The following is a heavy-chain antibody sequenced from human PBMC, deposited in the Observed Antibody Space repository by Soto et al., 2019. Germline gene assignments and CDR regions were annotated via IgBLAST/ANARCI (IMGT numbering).Heavy chain of an antibody. Sequence: QVQLVESGGGVVQPGRSLRLSCAASGFTFSSYGMHWVRQAPGKGLEWVAVISYDGSNKYYADSVKGRFTISRDNSKNPLYLHMISVVAEDTALYYCAKVGGIPLVVAAVYYFSGVDVWGQGFTVTVSS. CDR2: ISYDGSNK. D-gene: IGHD2-15*01. V-gene: IGHV3-30*18. CDR3: AKVGGIPLVVAAVYYFSGVDV. CDR1: GFTFSSYG. J-gene: IGHJ6*01.